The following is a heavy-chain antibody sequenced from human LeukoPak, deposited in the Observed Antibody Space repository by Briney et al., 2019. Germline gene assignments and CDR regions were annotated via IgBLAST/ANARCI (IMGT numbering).Heavy chain of an antibody. V-gene: IGHV1-18*01. J-gene: IGHJ5*02. CDR1: GYTFTSYG. D-gene: IGHD4-17*01. CDR2: ISAYNGNT. Sequence: GASVKVSCKASGYTFTSYGISWVRQAPGQGLEWMGWISAYNGNTNYAQKFQGRVTMTRDTSTSTVYMELSSLRSEDTAVYYCAREEDVTTVTTTWFDPWGQGTLVTVSS. CDR3: AREEDVTTVTTTWFDP.